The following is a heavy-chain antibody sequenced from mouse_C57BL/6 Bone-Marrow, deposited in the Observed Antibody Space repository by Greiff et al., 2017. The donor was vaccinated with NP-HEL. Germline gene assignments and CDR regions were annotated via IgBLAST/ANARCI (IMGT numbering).Heavy chain of an antibody. D-gene: IGHD1-1*01. J-gene: IGHJ1*03. CDR2: IWTGGGT. CDR3: ARQTTVVARGYFDV. CDR1: GFSLTSYA. Sequence: VMLVESGPGLVAPSQCLSITCTVSGFSLTSYAISWVRQPPGKGLEWLGVIWTGGGTNYNSALKSRLSISKDNSKSQVFLKMNSLQTDDTARYYCARQTTVVARGYFDVWGTGTTVTVSS. V-gene: IGHV2-9-1*01.